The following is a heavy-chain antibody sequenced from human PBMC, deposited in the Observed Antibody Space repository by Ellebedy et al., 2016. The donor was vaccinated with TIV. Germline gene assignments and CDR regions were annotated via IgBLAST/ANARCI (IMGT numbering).Heavy chain of an antibody. CDR3: ARDSRYNWNDWDFYHMDV. V-gene: IGHV7-4-1*02. D-gene: IGHD1-1*01. J-gene: IGHJ6*03. CDR2: INMKTGNP. CDR1: GYIFSDYH. Sequence: ASVKVSCKASGYIFSDYHMNWVRQAHGQGLEWLGWINMKTGNPTYAQGFTGRFVFSLDTSVSTAYLQITSLKAEDTAVYYCARDSRYNWNDWDFYHMDVWGKGTTVTVSS.